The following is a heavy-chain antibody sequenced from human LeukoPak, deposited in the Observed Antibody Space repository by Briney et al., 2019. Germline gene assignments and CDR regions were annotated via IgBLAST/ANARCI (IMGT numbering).Heavy chain of an antibody. CDR2: IHYSGCT. CDR3: ARSSDQHDYGDYNDAFDI. V-gene: IGHV4-59*01. CDR1: GGSIRNYY. J-gene: IGHJ3*02. Sequence: PSETLSLTCTVSGGSIRNYYRSWIRQPPGKGLEWSGYIHYSGCTNCSPSRKSRVTIPVDTSKNHFSLKLSSVTAADTAVYYCARSSDQHDYGDYNDAFDIWGQGTMVTVSS. D-gene: IGHD4-17*01.